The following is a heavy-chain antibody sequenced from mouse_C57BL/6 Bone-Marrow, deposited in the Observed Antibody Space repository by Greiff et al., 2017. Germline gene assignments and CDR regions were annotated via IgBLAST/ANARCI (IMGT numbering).Heavy chain of an antibody. CDR1: GFNIKDDY. CDR2: TDPENGDT. Sequence: VQLKQSGAELVRPGASVKLSCTASGFNIKDDYMHWVKQRPEQGLEWIGWTDPENGDTEYASKFQGKATITADTSSNTAYLQLSSPTSEDTAVYYCIDYDGNYAMDYWGQGTSVTVSS. J-gene: IGHJ4*01. D-gene: IGHD2-4*01. CDR3: IDYDGNYAMDY. V-gene: IGHV14-4*01.